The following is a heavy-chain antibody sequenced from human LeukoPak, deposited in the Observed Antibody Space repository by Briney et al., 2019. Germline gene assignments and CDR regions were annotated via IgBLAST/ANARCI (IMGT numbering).Heavy chain of an antibody. D-gene: IGHD3-22*01. J-gene: IGHJ4*02. V-gene: IGHV3-48*01. CDR2: ISSSSSTI. CDR1: GFTFSSYS. CDR3: ARDRSYDTSGYDNY. Sequence: TGGSLRLSCAASGFTFSSYSMNWVRQAPGKGLECVSYISSSSSTIYYADSMKGRFTISRDNAKNSLYLQMNSLRAEDTAVYYCARDRSYDTSGYDNYWGQGTLVTVSS.